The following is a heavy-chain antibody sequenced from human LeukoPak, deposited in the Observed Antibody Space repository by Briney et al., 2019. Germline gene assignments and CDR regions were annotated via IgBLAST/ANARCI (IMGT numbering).Heavy chain of an antibody. CDR3: ARDRRGSFYGFDL. CDR2: VSHTGAT. D-gene: IGHD1-26*01. V-gene: IGHV4-59*01. Sequence: PSETLSLTCSVSGASINGYFWNWVRQTPEKRLEWIGYVSHTGATTSNPTLKSRVSITIDTSKSQISLTMTSVTAADSALYYCARDRRGSFYGFDLWGPGTIVSVS. CDR1: GASINGYF. J-gene: IGHJ3*01.